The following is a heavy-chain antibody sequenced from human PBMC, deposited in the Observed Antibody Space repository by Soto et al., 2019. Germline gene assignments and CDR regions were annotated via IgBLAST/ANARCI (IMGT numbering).Heavy chain of an antibody. CDR2: ISWNSGSI. CDR1: GFTFDDYA. D-gene: IGHD3-10*01. J-gene: IGHJ5*02. V-gene: IGHV3-9*01. CDR3: AKDRGVIIQNWFDP. Sequence: SLRLSCAASGFTFDDYAMHWVRQAPGKGLEWVSGISWNSGSIGYADSVKGRFTISRDNAKNSLYLQMSSLRAEDTALYYCAKDRGVIIQNWFDPWGQGTLVTVSS.